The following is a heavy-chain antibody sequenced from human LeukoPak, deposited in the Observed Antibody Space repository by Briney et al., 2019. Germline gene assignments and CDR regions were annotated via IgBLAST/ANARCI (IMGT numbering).Heavy chain of an antibody. Sequence: AETLSLTCTVSGGSISSSSYYWGWIRRPRGKGLEWIGSIYYSGSTYYNPALKSRVTISVDKTKNQFSLKLSSVTAADTAVYYCARVGTSSSWYISDHWGQGTLVTVSS. D-gene: IGHD6-13*01. V-gene: IGHV4-39*07. CDR1: GGSISSSSYY. CDR3: ARVGTSSSWYISDH. CDR2: IYYSGST. J-gene: IGHJ4*02.